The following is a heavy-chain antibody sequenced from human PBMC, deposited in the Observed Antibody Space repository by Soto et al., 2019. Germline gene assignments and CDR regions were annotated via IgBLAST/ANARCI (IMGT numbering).Heavy chain of an antibody. V-gene: IGHV4-31*03. D-gene: IGHD2-8*01. Sequence: SETLSLTCTVSGGSISSGGYYWSWIRQHPGKGLEWIGYIYYSGSTYYNPSLKSRVTISVDTSKNQFSLKLSSVTAADTAVYYCARGSCTNGVCYGFGQNYYFDYWGQGTLVTVSS. J-gene: IGHJ4*02. CDR2: IYYSGST. CDR3: ARGSCTNGVCYGFGQNYYFDY. CDR1: GGSISSGGYY.